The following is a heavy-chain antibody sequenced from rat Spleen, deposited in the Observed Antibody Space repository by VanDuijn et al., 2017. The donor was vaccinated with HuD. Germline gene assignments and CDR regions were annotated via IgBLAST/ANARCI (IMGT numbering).Heavy chain of an antibody. V-gene: IGHV5-19*01. J-gene: IGHJ2*01. Sequence: EVQLVESGGGLVQPGRSLKLSCAASGFTFSNYGMHWIRQAPTKGLEWVASITTGGGNTYYRDSVKGRFTISRDNAKSTLSLQMDSLRSEDTATYYCARRHYGYTDYFDYWGQGVMVTVSS. D-gene: IGHD1-9*01. CDR3: ARRHYGYTDYFDY. CDR1: GFTFSNYG. CDR2: ITTGGGNT.